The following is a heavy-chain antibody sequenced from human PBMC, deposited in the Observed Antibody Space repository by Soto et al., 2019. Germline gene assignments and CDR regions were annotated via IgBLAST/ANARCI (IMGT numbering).Heavy chain of an antibody. Sequence: QVQLVESGGGVVQPGRSLRLSCAASGFTFSSYGMHWVRQAPGKGLEWVAVIWYDGSNKYYADSVKGRFTISRDNSKNTLYLQMNSLRAEDTAVYYCARESGSSSFDYWGQGTLVTVSS. CDR2: IWYDGSNK. J-gene: IGHJ4*02. D-gene: IGHD6-13*01. CDR3: ARESGSSSFDY. CDR1: GFTFSSYG. V-gene: IGHV3-33*01.